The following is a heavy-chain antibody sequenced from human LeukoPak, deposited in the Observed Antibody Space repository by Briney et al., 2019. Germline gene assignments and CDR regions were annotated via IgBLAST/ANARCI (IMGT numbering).Heavy chain of an antibody. Sequence: ASVKVSCKASGGTFSNYAISWVRQAPGQGLEWLGGIIPIFGTAKYAQKFQGRVTITTDESTSTAYMELSSLRSEDTAVYYCVAAAGLGWFDPWGQGTLVTVSS. J-gene: IGHJ5*02. V-gene: IGHV1-69*05. CDR2: IIPIFGTA. CDR1: GGTFSNYA. D-gene: IGHD6-13*01. CDR3: VAAAGLGWFDP.